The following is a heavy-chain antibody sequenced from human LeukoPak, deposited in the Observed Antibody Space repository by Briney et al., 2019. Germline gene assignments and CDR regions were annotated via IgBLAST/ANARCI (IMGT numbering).Heavy chain of an antibody. Sequence: PSETLSLTCTVSGGSISSYYWSWIRQPPGKGLEWIGYIYDAGSTNCNPSLKSRGTISVDTSNNQISLKLSSVTAADTAVYYCARGAHYYDSSGYLMQLNYWGQGTLVTVSS. CDR2: IYDAGST. D-gene: IGHD3-22*01. CDR3: ARGAHYYDSSGYLMQLNY. J-gene: IGHJ4*02. CDR1: GGSISSYY. V-gene: IGHV4-59*01.